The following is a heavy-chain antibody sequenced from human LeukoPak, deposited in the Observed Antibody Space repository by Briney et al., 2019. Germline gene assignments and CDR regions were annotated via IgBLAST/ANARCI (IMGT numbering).Heavy chain of an antibody. CDR2: ITGSGDTT. Sequence: GGSLRLSCAASGFTFSTYAMSWVRRAPGKGLEWVSGITGSGDTTYSADSVKGRFTISRDNSKNTLYLQMNSLRAEDTAVYYCAKPYWFGYSGYDSYFDLWGRGTLVTVSS. V-gene: IGHV3-23*01. CDR3: AKPYWFGYSGYDSYFDL. J-gene: IGHJ2*01. D-gene: IGHD5-12*01. CDR1: GFTFSTYA.